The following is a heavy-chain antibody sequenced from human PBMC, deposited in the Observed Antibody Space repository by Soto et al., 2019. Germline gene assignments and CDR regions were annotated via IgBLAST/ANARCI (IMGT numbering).Heavy chain of an antibody. J-gene: IGHJ4*02. V-gene: IGHV3-33*08. CDR1: GFTFRNHA. CDR2: IRYDGTSK. CDR3: ARDQGVVIIKDH. Sequence: QVQLVESGGGVVQPGRSLRLSCAASGFTFRNHAMHWVRQAPGKGLEWVGLIRYDGTSKYYADSVKGRFTISRDNSKNTLYLEMNSLRVEDTAIYYCARDQGVVIIKDHWGQGTLVTVSS. D-gene: IGHD2-8*01.